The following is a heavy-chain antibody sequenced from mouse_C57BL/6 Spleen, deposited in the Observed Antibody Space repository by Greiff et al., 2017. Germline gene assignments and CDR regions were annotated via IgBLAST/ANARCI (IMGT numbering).Heavy chain of an antibody. CDR3: AGRGYCGSSSWYFDV. V-gene: IGHV5-17*01. D-gene: IGHD1-1*01. CDR1: GFTFSDYG. CDR2: ISSGSSTI. J-gene: IGHJ1*03. Sequence: EVHLVESGGGLVKPGGSLKLSCAASGFTFSDYGMHWVRQAPEKGLEWVAYISSGSSTIYYADTVKGRFTLTRDNAKNTLFLQMTSLMSEDTAMYYYAGRGYCGSSSWYFDVWGTGTTVTVSS.